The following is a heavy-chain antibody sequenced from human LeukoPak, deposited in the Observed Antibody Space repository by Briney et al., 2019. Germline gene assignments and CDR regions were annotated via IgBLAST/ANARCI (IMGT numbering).Heavy chain of an antibody. Sequence: GGSLRLSCAASGFIFSSYGMSWVRQAPGKGLEWVSGISGSGGSTYYADSVKGRFTISRDNSKNTLYLQMNSLRAEDTAIYYCARAQAVAGTGGFDPWGQGTLVTVSS. CDR3: ARAQAVAGTGGFDP. CDR1: GFIFSSYG. CDR2: ISGSGGST. D-gene: IGHD6-19*01. V-gene: IGHV3-23*01. J-gene: IGHJ5*02.